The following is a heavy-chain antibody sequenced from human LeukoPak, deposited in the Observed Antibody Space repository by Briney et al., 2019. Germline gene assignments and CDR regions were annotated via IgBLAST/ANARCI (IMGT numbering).Heavy chain of an antibody. Sequence: SETLSLTCTVSGGSISSYYWSWIRQPPGKGLEWIGYIYYSGSTNYNPSLKSRVTISVDTSKNQFSLKLSSVTAADTAVYYCARHDYGDSPYFDFWARETWSPSPQ. J-gene: IGHJ4*02. CDR2: IYYSGST. V-gene: IGHV4-59*01. D-gene: IGHD4-17*01. CDR3: ARHDYGDSPYFDF. CDR1: GGSISSYY.